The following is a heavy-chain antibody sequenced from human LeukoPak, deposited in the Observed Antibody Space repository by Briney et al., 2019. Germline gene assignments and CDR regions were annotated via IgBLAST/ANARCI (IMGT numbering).Heavy chain of an antibody. CDR1: GDSISTSKSY. Sequence: SETLSLTCTVSGDSISTSKSYWGWIRQPPGKGLEWIGYIYYSGSTNYNPSLKSRVTISVDTSKNQFSLKLTSVTAADTAVYYCARTTEGGYTYGYFYYYYMDVWGKGTTVTISS. J-gene: IGHJ6*03. D-gene: IGHD5-18*01. V-gene: IGHV4-61*05. CDR3: ARTTEGGYTYGYFYYYYMDV. CDR2: IYYSGST.